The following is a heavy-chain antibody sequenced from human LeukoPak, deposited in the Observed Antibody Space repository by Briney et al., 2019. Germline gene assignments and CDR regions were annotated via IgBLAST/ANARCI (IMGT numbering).Heavy chain of an antibody. CDR1: GVSISSYY. V-gene: IGHV4-59*01. CDR3: ARDRVDYYDSSGYFDY. Sequence: PSETLSLTCTVSGVSISSYYWSWIRQPPGKGLEWIGYIYYSGSTNYNPSLKSRVTISVDTSKNQFSLKLSSVTAADTAVYYCARDRVDYYDSSGYFDYWGQGTLVTVSA. CDR2: IYYSGST. J-gene: IGHJ4*02. D-gene: IGHD3-22*01.